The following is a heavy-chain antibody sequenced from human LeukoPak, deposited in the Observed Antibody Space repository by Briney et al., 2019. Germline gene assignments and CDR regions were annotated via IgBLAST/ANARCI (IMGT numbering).Heavy chain of an antibody. V-gene: IGHV1-2*02. CDR1: GYTFTDYY. CDR2: LNVKTGGT. J-gene: IGHJ4*02. CDR3: ARGRLIGVPSGTQPPHDS. Sequence: ASVKVSCKASGYTFTDYYTHWVRQAPGQGLEWMGWLNVKTGGTEYAPKFQGRVTMTRDTSINTAYMDLSRLTSDDSAVYYCARGRLIGVPSGTQPPHDSWGQGSRVTVSS. D-gene: IGHD2-2*01.